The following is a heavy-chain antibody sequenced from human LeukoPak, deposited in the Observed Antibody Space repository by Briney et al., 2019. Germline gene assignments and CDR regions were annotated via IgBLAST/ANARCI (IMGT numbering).Heavy chain of an antibody. D-gene: IGHD5/OR15-5a*01. CDR1: AFAFARHW. CDR3: ARLSGESTIYDY. Sequence: TGGSLRLSCVASAFAFARHWMSWVRQAPGKPLEWVATIKQDGGEKYYLDSVKGRFIISRDNARNSLSPQMDSLRVEDTAVYYCARLSGESTIYDYWGQGTLVTVSS. J-gene: IGHJ4*02. V-gene: IGHV3-7*01. CDR2: IKQDGGEK.